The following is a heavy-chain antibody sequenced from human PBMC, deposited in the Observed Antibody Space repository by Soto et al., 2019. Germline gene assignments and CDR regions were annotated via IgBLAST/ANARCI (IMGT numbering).Heavy chain of an antibody. CDR2: ITWNSGKI. D-gene: IGHD2-15*01. Sequence: GGSLRLSCTASGFTFDDYAMHLVRQGPGRGLEWVSGITWNSGKIAYADSVKGRFTIARDDDNNSLYLQMNSLRPEDKALYYCVKDSYADFHRVLSTAEYFFDYWGHGTRVTVPA. V-gene: IGHV3-9*01. CDR1: GFTFDDYA. J-gene: IGHJ4*01. CDR3: VKDSYADFHRVLSTAEYFFDY.